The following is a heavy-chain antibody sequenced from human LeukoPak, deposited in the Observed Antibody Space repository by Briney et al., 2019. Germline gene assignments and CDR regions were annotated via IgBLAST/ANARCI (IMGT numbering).Heavy chain of an antibody. V-gene: IGHV3-48*03. D-gene: IGHD3-22*01. CDR2: ISSSGSPT. J-gene: IGHJ5*02. Sequence: GGSLRLSCAASGFTFSNYEMNWVRQAPGKGLEWISYISSSGSPTYYADTVKGRFTISRDNAKNSLSLQMNSLRAEDTAVYYCARGGSRYDSSGYYPWGQGTLVTVSS. CDR3: ARGGSRYDSSGYYP. CDR1: GFTFSNYE.